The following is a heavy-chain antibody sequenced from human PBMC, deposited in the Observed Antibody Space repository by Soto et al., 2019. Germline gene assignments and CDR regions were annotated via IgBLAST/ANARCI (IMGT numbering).Heavy chain of an antibody. J-gene: IGHJ4*02. CDR2: ISFDGSNK. D-gene: IGHD6-13*01. Sequence: XGSLIPSCPASGFTFSSYGMHWVRQAPAKGLEWVAVISFDGSNKYYADSVKGRFTISRDNSKNTLYLQMNSLGAEDTAVYYCAKDPGIPEPGTWGPLGYWGQGTLVTVSS. V-gene: IGHV3-30*18. CDR3: AKDPGIPEPGTWGPLGY. CDR1: GFTFSSYG.